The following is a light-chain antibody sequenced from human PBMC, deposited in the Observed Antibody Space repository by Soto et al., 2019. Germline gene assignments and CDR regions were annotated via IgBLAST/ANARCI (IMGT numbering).Light chain of an antibody. Sequence: EIVLTQSPGTLSLSPGERATLSCRASQSVSSSYLAWYQQRPGQAPRLLIFGASNSATGIPDRFSGSGSGADFTLTISRLEPEDFAVYYCQHYGTALCTFGQGTTVEIK. CDR1: QSVSSSY. CDR2: GAS. V-gene: IGKV3-20*01. J-gene: IGKJ1*01. CDR3: QHYGTALCT.